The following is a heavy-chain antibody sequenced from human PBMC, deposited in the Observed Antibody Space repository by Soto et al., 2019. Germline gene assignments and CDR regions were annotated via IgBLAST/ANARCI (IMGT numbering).Heavy chain of an antibody. Sequence: SETLSLTCAVSGGSISSGGYSWCWIRQPPGMGLEWIGYIYYSGSTYYNPSLKSRVTISVDTSKNQFSLNLSSVTAADTAVYYCAREANIAMAPGWGQGTLVTVSS. D-gene: IGHD5-18*01. CDR1: GGSISSGGYS. CDR2: IYYSGST. J-gene: IGHJ4*02. V-gene: IGHV4-30-4*01. CDR3: AREANIAMAPG.